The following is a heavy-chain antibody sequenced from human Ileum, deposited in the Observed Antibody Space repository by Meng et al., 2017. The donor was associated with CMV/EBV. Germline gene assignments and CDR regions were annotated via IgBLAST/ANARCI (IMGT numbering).Heavy chain of an antibody. J-gene: IGHJ6*02. D-gene: IGHD2-2*02. Sequence: GESLKISCVASGFTFGDYYMTWIRQAPGKGLEWVSYINSGSIIYYADSVKGRFTVSRDNAKNYLYLQMNSLRVEDKAGAYCATPPGPGAISRLDFWGQGTTVTVSS. CDR3: ATPPGPGAISRLDF. CDR2: INSGSII. V-gene: IGHV3-11*04. CDR1: GFTFGDYY.